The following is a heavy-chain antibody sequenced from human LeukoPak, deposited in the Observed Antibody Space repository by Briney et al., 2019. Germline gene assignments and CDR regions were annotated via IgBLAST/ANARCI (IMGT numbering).Heavy chain of an antibody. D-gene: IGHD3-22*01. CDR3: AALSGNRYYYDSSGSEIE. V-gene: IGHV1-58*02. CDR2: IVVGSGNT. CDR1: GFTFTSSA. Sequence: SVKVSCKASGFTFTSSAMQWVRQARGQRLEWIGWIVVGSGNTNYAQKFQERVTITRDMSTSTAYMELSSLRSEDTAVYYCAALSGNRYYYDSSGSEIEWGQGTLVTVSS. J-gene: IGHJ4*02.